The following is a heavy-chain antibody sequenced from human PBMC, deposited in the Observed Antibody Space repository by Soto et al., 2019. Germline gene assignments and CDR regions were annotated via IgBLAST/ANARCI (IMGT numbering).Heavy chain of an antibody. V-gene: IGHV4-34*01. Sequence: SETLSLTCAVYGGSVGGYYWSWVRQPPGKGLEWIGEINHSGSITYAPSLKSRVTMSVDTSKNQFSLKLSSVTAADTAVYYCARAAPRYCSGGSCYSVRDYCGQGTLVTVSS. CDR3: ARAAPRYCSGGSCYSVRDY. CDR2: INHSGSI. D-gene: IGHD2-15*01. J-gene: IGHJ4*02. CDR1: GGSVGGYY.